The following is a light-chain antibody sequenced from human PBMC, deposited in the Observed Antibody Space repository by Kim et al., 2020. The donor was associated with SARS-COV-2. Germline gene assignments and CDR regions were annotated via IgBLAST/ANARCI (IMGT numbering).Light chain of an antibody. CDR1: RSDIWTPEYQY. Sequence: SITISCSGTRSDIWTPEYQYVSLYQQHPGRAPKLLIFGVNKRPSGVSDRFSGSRSGNTASLTISGLQADDEAEYFCSSSSTSTTLVFGGGTQLTVL. CDR3: SSSSTSTTLV. CDR2: GVN. J-gene: IGLJ3*02. V-gene: IGLV2-14*01.